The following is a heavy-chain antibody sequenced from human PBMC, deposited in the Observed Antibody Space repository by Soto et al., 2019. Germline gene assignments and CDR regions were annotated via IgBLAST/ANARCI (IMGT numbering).Heavy chain of an antibody. CDR2: IIPIFGTA. V-gene: IGHV1-69*13. Sequence: SVKVSCKASGYTFTNYYIHWVRQAPGQGLEWLGGIIPIFGTANYAQKFQGRVTITADESTSTAYMELSSLRSEDTAVYYCATSLRGDPVIYYYYGMDVWGQGTTVTVSS. D-gene: IGHD3-10*01. CDR3: ATSLRGDPVIYYYYGMDV. CDR1: GYTFTNYY. J-gene: IGHJ6*02.